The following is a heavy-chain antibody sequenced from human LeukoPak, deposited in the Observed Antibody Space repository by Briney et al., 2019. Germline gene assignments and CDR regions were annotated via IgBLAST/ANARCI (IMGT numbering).Heavy chain of an antibody. CDR2: ISAHNGNT. CDR1: GYTFTTSG. D-gene: IGHD6-6*01. CDR3: ARAGGDTTSSQDLDY. J-gene: IGHJ4*02. V-gene: IGHV1-18*01. Sequence: ASVKVSCKASGYTFTTSGITWVRQAPGQGLEWMGWISAHNGNTNYAQNLQGRVTMTTDTSTSTAYMELRSLRSDDTALCYCARAGGDTTSSQDLDYWGQGTLVTVSS.